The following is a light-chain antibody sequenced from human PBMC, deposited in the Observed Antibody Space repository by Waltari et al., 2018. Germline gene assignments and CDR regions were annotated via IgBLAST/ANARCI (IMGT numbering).Light chain of an antibody. J-gene: IGKJ1*01. CDR1: QSVTTN. CDR2: DTS. V-gene: IGKV3-15*01. Sequence: EVVMTQSPATLSVSPGERVTLSCRASQSVTTNLAWYQQKPGQAPRLLIYDTSTRAPGFPARFSGSGSETEFTLIISSLQSEDFAVYYCQQYNNWPLTFGQETRVEIK. CDR3: QQYNNWPLT.